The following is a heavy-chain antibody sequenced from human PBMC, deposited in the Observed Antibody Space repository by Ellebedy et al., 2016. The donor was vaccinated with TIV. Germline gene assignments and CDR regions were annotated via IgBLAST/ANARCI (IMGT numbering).Heavy chain of an antibody. CDR1: GFTFSNYW. J-gene: IGHJ4*02. D-gene: IGHD3-22*01. CDR2: IKQDGGEK. CDR3: AREAISYATSGYYFDY. Sequence: GESLKISCAASGFTFSNYWMSWVRQAPGKGLEWVANIKQDGGEKNYVDSVKGRFTISRDNAKNSLYLQMNSLRAEDTAVYYCAREAISYATSGYYFDYWGQGTLVAVSS. V-gene: IGHV3-7*01.